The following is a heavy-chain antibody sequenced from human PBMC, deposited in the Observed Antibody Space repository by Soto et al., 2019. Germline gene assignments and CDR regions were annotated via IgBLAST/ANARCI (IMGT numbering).Heavy chain of an antibody. CDR1: GYSFTSYW. V-gene: IGHV5-10-1*01. J-gene: IGHJ6*02. CDR3: ARGNGIAARDYYYYGMDV. D-gene: IGHD6-6*01. Sequence: PGESLKISCKGSGYSFTSYWIGWVRQMPGKGLEWMGRIDPSDSDTNYSPSFQGHVTISADKSISTAYLQWSSLKASDTAMYYCARGNGIAARDYYYYGMDVWGQGTTVTVSS. CDR2: IDPSDSDT.